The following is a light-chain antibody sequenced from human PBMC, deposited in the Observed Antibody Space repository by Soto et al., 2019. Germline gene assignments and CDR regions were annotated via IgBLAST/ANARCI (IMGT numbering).Light chain of an antibody. V-gene: IGLV2-11*01. J-gene: IGLJ3*02. Sequence: QSALTHPRSVSGSPGQSVTISCTGASSDVGGYNYVSWYQQYPGKAPKLMIYAVTKRPSEVPDRYSGSNSGKTASLTISGLQAEDEADYYCSSYAGSYSWVFGGG. CDR1: SSDVGGYNY. CDR2: AVT. CDR3: SSYAGSYSWV.